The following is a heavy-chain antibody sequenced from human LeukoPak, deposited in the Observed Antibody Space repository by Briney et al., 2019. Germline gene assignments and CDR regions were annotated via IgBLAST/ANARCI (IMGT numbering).Heavy chain of an antibody. CDR3: ARQDIVVVYGMDV. J-gene: IGHJ6*02. Sequence: SETLSLTCTVSGGSISSYYWSWIRQPPGKGLEWIGYIYYSGSTYYNPSLKSRVTISVDTSKNQFSLKLSSVTAADTAVYYCARQDIVVVYGMDVWGQGTTVTVSS. CDR1: GGSISSYY. D-gene: IGHD2-15*01. V-gene: IGHV4-59*08. CDR2: IYYSGST.